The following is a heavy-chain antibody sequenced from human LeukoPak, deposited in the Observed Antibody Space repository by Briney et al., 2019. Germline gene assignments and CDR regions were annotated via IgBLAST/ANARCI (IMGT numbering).Heavy chain of an antibody. J-gene: IGHJ4*02. D-gene: IGHD2-15*01. Sequence: GETLRLSCAASGFTFSSHGMNWVRQAPGKGLEWVSSISSSSSYIYYADSLKGRFTISRDNAKNSLYLQMNSLRAEDMAVYYCARRLRGGSSSSLTDAPFDYWGQGTLVTVSS. CDR2: ISSSSSYI. CDR1: GFTFSSHG. V-gene: IGHV3-21*01. CDR3: ARRLRGGSSSSLTDAPFDY.